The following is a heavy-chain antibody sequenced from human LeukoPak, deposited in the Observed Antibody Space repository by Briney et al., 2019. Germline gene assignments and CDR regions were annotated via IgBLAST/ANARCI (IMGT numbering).Heavy chain of an antibody. CDR2: ISSSSSYI. D-gene: IGHD6-19*01. J-gene: IGHJ6*03. Sequence: GGSLRLSCAASGFTFSSYSMNWVRQAPGKGLEWVSSISSSSSYIYYADSVKGRFTISRDNAKNSLYLQMNSLRAEDTAVYYCAKAPHFDVAVAVGYYYYMDVWGKGTTVTVSS. CDR3: AKAPHFDVAVAVGYYYYMDV. V-gene: IGHV3-21*04. CDR1: GFTFSSYS.